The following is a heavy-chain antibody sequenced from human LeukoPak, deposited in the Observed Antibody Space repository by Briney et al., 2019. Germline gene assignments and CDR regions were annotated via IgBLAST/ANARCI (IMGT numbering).Heavy chain of an antibody. Sequence: PSQSLSLTRTVSVGSISSYYWSWIRQPPGRGLEWIGYIYYCGSTNYDPVLKSRVTISVNTSKEQWSLKLSSVTAADTAVYYCASVSGSYYNWFDRWGQRMLVVVTS. V-gene: IGHV4-59*01. CDR3: ASVSGSYYNWFDR. J-gene: IGHJ5*02. CDR1: VGSISSYY. D-gene: IGHD3-10*01. CDR2: IYYCGST.